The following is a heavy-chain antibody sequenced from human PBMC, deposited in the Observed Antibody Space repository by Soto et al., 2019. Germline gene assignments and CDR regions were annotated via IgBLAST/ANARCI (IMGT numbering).Heavy chain of an antibody. J-gene: IGHJ4*02. D-gene: IGHD2-15*01. V-gene: IGHV5-51*01. CDR3: ARRIDGFTPHFDY. CDR1: GYSFTSYW. Sequence: GDTLKISCKGSGYSFTSYWIGWVRQMPGKGLEWMGIIYPGDSDTRYSPSFQGQVTISADKSISTAYLQWSSLKASDTAMYYCARRIDGFTPHFDYWGQGTLVTVSS. CDR2: IYPGDSDT.